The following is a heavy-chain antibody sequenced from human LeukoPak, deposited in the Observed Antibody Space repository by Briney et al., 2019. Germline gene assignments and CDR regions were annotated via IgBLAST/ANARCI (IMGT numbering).Heavy chain of an antibody. J-gene: IGHJ4*02. Sequence: GGSLRLSCAASGFTFSSYSMNGFRQAPGNALEWVAYIRKDGSEKYYVDSVKGRFTISRDNAKNSLYLQMNSLRAEDTAVYYCARHINGQPFDYWAQGTLVTVSS. CDR3: ARHINGQPFDY. CDR2: IRKDGSEK. D-gene: IGHD2-21*01. CDR1: GFTFSSYS. V-gene: IGHV3-7*03.